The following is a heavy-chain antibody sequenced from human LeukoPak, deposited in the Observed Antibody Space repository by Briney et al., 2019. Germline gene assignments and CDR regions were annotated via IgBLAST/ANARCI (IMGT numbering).Heavy chain of an antibody. V-gene: IGHV3-53*01. CDR2: RYTGGGT. CDR1: GFSFRTTY. CDR3: TRSGYRHPYHFDS. D-gene: IGHD3-22*01. Sequence: GGSLRLSCAVSGFSFRTTYMRWVRESPGKGREGVSVRYTGGGTDHADTVKGRFTISRDNSKNTLSLQMNSLRVEDTAIYYCTRSGYRHPYHFDSWGQGTLVTVSS. J-gene: IGHJ4*02.